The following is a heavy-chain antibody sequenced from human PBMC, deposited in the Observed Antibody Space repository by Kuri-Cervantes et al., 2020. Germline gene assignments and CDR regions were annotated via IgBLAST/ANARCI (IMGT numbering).Heavy chain of an antibody. CDR1: GYTFTSYY. D-gene: IGHD1-1*01. J-gene: IGHJ6*04. CDR2: SNPSGGST. CDR3: ARPLQQSRYDYYYYGMDV. Sequence: ASVKVSCKASGYTFTSYYMLWVRQAPGHGREWMGISNPSGGSTSYAQKFQGRVTMTRDTSTSTVYMELSSLRSEDTAVYYCARPLQQSRYDYYYYGMDVWGKGTAVTVSS. V-gene: IGHV1-46*01.